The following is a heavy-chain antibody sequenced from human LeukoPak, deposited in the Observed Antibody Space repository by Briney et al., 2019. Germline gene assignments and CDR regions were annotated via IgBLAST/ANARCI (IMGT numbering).Heavy chain of an antibody. CDR3: AREGEWERHGQVDAFDI. Sequence: SETLSLTCTVSGGSISSYYWIWIGQPAPKGREWIGRIYTSGSTNYNPSLKSRVTMSVDTSNNQFSLKLSSVAAADTGVYYCAREGEWERHGQVDAFDIWGQGTMVTVSS. V-gene: IGHV4-4*07. J-gene: IGHJ3*02. D-gene: IGHD1-26*01. CDR2: IYTSGST. CDR1: GGSISSYY.